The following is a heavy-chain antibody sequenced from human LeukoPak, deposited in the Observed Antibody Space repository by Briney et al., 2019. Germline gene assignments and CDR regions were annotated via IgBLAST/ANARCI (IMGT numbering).Heavy chain of an antibody. J-gene: IGHJ4*02. D-gene: IGHD4-17*01. CDR2: IIPILGIA. Sequence: GSSVKVSCKASGGTVSSYAISWVRQAPGQGLEWMGRIIPILGIANYAQKFQGRVTITADKSTSTAYMELSSLRSEDTAVYYCARENYGDYSLADYWGQGTLVTVSS. CDR1: GGTVSSYA. CDR3: ARENYGDYSLADY. V-gene: IGHV1-69*04.